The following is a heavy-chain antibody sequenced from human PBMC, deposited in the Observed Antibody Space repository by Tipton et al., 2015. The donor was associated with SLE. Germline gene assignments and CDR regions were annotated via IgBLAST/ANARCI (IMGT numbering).Heavy chain of an antibody. CDR1: GGSITRGDYY. Sequence: TLSLTCTVSGGSITRGDYYWSWIRQQPGKCLEWIGYRHSSGSTYYNPSLKSRLAMSVDTSENQFSLKLSSVTAADTAVYYCARVVKAIENSYYIHMGVWGKATAVPVSS. D-gene: IGHD2/OR15-2a*01. J-gene: IGHJ6*03. CDR2: RHSSGST. CDR3: ARVVKAIENSYYIHMGV. V-gene: IGHV4-31*03.